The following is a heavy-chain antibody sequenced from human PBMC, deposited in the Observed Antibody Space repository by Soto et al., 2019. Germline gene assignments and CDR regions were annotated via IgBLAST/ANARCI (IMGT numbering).Heavy chain of an antibody. CDR1: GGSISSSSYY. CDR2: IYYSGST. J-gene: IGHJ4*02. CDR3: ARSWGRPVTPYYFDC. D-gene: IGHD4-17*01. V-gene: IGHV4-39*01. Sequence: QLQLQESGPGLVKPSETLSLTCTVSGGSISSSSYYWGWIRQPPGKGLEWIGSIYYSGSTYYNPSLKSRVPLSVGTSKNQFSLKLSSVTAADTAVYYCARSWGRPVTPYYFDCWGQGTLVTVSS.